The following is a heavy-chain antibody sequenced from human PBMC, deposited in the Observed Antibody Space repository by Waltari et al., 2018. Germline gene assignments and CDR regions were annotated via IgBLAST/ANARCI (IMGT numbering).Heavy chain of an antibody. Sequence: EVQLVESGGGLVQPGGSLRLSCAASGFTFSSYSVNWVRQAPGKGLEWVSYISSSMNIIYYADSVKGRFTISRDNAKNSLYLQMNSLRAEDTAVYYCARGRWNDPGAFDVWGQGTMVTVSS. CDR3: ARGRWNDPGAFDV. V-gene: IGHV3-48*01. J-gene: IGHJ3*01. D-gene: IGHD1-1*01. CDR2: ISSSMNII. CDR1: GFTFSSYS.